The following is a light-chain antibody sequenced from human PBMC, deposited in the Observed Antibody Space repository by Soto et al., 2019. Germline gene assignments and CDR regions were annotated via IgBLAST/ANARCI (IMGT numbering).Light chain of an antibody. Sequence: SYELTQPVSVSVSPGQTASIPCSGDKLGDKYVCWFQQKPGQSPVLVMFQDDKRPSEIPERFSGSNSGNTATLTISGPQAMDEADYYCQAWDNSTAVFGGGTKLTVL. J-gene: IGLJ2*01. V-gene: IGLV3-1*01. CDR2: QDD. CDR1: KLGDKY. CDR3: QAWDNSTAV.